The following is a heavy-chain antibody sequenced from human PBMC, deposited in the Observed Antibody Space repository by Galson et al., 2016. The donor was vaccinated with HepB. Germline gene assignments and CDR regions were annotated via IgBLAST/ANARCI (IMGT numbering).Heavy chain of an antibody. CDR3: ARTYGDFYYDSRGYLLRSAFDI. J-gene: IGHJ3*02. CDR2: ISSYNGNT. V-gene: IGHV1-18*01. Sequence: SVKVSCKASGYTFISYGISWVRQAPGQGLEWMGWISSYNGNTNYAQKVQDRVTMTTDTSTTTAYMELRSLRSDDTAVYYCARTYGDFYYDSRGYLLRSAFDIWGQGTMVTVSS. CDR1: GYTFISYG. D-gene: IGHD3-22*01.